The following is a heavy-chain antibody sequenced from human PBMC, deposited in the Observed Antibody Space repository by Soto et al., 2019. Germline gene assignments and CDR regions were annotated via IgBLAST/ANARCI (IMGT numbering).Heavy chain of an antibody. CDR3: ARIGYCSGGSCYRRENNWFDP. CDR1: GGSISSGGYY. CDR2: IYYSGST. V-gene: IGHV4-31*03. D-gene: IGHD2-15*01. J-gene: IGHJ5*02. Sequence: PSETLSLTCTVSGGSISSGGYYWSWIRQHPGKGLEWIGYIYYSGSTYYNPSLKSRVTISVDTSKNQFSLKLSSVTAADTAVYYCARIGYCSGGSCYRRENNWFDPWGQGTLVTVSS.